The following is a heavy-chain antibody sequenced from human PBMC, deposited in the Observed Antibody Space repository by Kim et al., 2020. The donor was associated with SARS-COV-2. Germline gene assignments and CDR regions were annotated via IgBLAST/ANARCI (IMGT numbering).Heavy chain of an antibody. CDR1: GFTFNNDA. V-gene: IGHV3-23*01. D-gene: IGHD2-21*02. Sequence: GGSLRLSCAASGFTFNNDAMSWVRQAPGKGLEWVASISGRGTTTYYADSVKGRFTISRDNSKNTLYLQMNSLRVEDTAIYYTAKDQSTAYCDGDCYRGYFYEWGRETLVTVSS. J-gene: IGHJ4*02. CDR3: AKDQSTAYCDGDCYRGYFYE. CDR2: ISGRGTTT.